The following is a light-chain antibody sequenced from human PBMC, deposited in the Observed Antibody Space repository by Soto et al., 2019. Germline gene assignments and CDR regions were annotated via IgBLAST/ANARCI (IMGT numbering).Light chain of an antibody. Sequence: EIVMTQSPATLSVSPGERATLSCRASQSVSSNLAWYQQKPGQAPRLLIYGASTRATGIPARFSGSGSGTEFTITISSLQSADFAIYFCQQYNNWPPDRTFGQGTKVEIK. V-gene: IGKV3-15*01. CDR2: GAS. CDR3: QQYNNWPPDRT. J-gene: IGKJ1*01. CDR1: QSVSSN.